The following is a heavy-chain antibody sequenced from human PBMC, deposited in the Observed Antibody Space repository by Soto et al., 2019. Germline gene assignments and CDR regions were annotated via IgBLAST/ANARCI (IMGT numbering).Heavy chain of an antibody. CDR1: GGTFSSYA. J-gene: IGHJ6*04. CDR2: IIPIFGTA. CDR3: ARRRWLPLPMFSYYSGMDV. Sequence: QVQLVQSGAEVKKPGSSVKVSCKASGGTFSSYAISWVRQAPGQGLEWMGGIIPIFGTANYAQKFQGRVTITADESPTTAYMGLGALKLEATAGYYWARRRWLPLPMFSYYSGMDVWGKGTPATVS. D-gene: IGHD5-12*01. V-gene: IGHV1-69*01.